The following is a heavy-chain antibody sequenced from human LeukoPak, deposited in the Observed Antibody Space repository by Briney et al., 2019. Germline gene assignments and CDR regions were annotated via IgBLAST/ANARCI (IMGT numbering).Heavy chain of an antibody. D-gene: IGHD6-13*01. CDR1: GGFISSNSAY. CDR2: IYYSGST. Sequence: PSETLSLTCTVSGGFISSNSAYWSWIRQPPGKGLEWIGSIYYSGSTYYNPSLKSRVTISVDTSKNQFSLKLSSVSAADTAVYYCARHRQQQLLDAFDIWGQGTMVTVSS. J-gene: IGHJ3*02. V-gene: IGHV4-39*01. CDR3: ARHRQQQLLDAFDI.